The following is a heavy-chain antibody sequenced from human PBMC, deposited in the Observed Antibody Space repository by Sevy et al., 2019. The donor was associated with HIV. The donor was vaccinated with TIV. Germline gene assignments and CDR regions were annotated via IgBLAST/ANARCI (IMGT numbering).Heavy chain of an antibody. CDR1: GFNLENFW. J-gene: IGHJ4*02. CDR3: VRAIQSDGSF. Sequence: GGSLRLSCVASGFNLENFWMNWVRQAPGKGLEWVANIRQDGSEIYYVASVKGRFTISRDNARNLVYLQMNSLRVEDTALYYCVRAIQSDGSFWGLGALVTVSS. D-gene: IGHD6-19*01. CDR2: IRQDGSEI. V-gene: IGHV3-7*01.